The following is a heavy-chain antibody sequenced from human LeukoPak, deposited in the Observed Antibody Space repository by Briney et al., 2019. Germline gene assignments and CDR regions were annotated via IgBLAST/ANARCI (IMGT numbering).Heavy chain of an antibody. CDR1: GGSISSGGYS. Sequence: PSETLSLTCAVSGGSISSGGYSWSWIRQPPGKGLEWIGSIHHSGSTYYNPSLKSRVTISVDTSKNHFSLKLTSVTAADTAVYYCARAFGVVIYFDYWGQGTLVTVFS. D-gene: IGHD3-3*01. CDR3: ARAFGVVIYFDY. V-gene: IGHV4-30-2*03. CDR2: IHHSGST. J-gene: IGHJ4*02.